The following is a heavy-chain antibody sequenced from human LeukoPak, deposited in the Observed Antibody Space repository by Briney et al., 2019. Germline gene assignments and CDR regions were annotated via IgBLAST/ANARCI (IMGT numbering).Heavy chain of an antibody. V-gene: IGHV3-74*01. D-gene: IGHD6-19*01. CDR3: ARVFSGWYFYFDN. CDR1: GFTFSSYW. CDR2: INSDGSSK. J-gene: IGHJ4*02. Sequence: GGSLRLSCAASGFTFSSYWMHWVRQAPGKGLVWVSRINSDGSSKTYADSVKGRFTISRDNAKNTLYLQMNSLRAEDTGVYFCARVFSGWYFYFDNWGQGTLVTVSS.